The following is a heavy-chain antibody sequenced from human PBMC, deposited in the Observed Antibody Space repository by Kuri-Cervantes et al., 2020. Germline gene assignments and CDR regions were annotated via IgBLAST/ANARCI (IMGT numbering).Heavy chain of an antibody. V-gene: IGHV1-46*01. D-gene: IGHD5-18*01. CDR2: INPSGGST. Sequence: ASVKVSCKASGYTFTSYYMHWVRQAPGQGLEWMGIINPSGGSTSYAQKFQGRVTMTRDTSTSTVYMELGSLSSEDTAVYYCARGGADSYGYVLGYYFDYWGQGTLVTVSS. CDR1: GYTFTSYY. J-gene: IGHJ4*02. CDR3: ARGGADSYGYVLGYYFDY.